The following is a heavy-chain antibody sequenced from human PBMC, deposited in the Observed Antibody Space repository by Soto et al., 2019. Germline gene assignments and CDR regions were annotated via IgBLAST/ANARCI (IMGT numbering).Heavy chain of an antibody. V-gene: IGHV4-39*01. CDR1: GGSISSSSYY. CDR2: IYYSGST. J-gene: IGHJ3*02. Sequence: QLQLQESGPGLVKPSETLSLTCTVSGGSISSSSYYWGWIRQPPGKGLEWIGSIYYSGSTYYNPSLKSRVTISVDTSKNQFSLKLSSVTAADTAVYYCARPSIVVVPAAMYGLMSAFDIWGQGTMVTVSS. D-gene: IGHD2-2*01. CDR3: ARPSIVVVPAAMYGLMSAFDI.